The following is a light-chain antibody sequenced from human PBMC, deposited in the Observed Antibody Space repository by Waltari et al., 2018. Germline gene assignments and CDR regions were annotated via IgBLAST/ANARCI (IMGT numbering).Light chain of an antibody. CDR1: SSDVGVSNS. CDR3: SSYATSRKMV. V-gene: IGLV2-14*03. CDR2: DVS. J-gene: IGLJ2*01. Sequence: QSALTQPASVSGSPGQSITIPCPGTSSDVGVSNSFSWYQQPPDKAPKLVIYDVSKRPSVVASRFSGSKSGTTASLTISGLQAEDEADYYCSSYATSRKMVLGGGTRLTVL.